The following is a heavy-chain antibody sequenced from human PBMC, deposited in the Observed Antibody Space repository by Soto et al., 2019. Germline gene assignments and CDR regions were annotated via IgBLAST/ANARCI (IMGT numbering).Heavy chain of an antibody. V-gene: IGHV4-39*01. CDR1: GDSISSSSYY. CDR2: IYYSGST. Sequence: QLQLQESGPGLVKPSETLSLTCTVSGDSISSSSYYWGWIRQPPGKGLEWIGSIYYSGSTYYNPSLMSRVPISGDTSKNQFSLRLRSVTAADTAVYYCARHLYVTFDYWGQGTLFTVSS. J-gene: IGHJ4*02. CDR3: ARHLYVTFDY. D-gene: IGHD3-16*01.